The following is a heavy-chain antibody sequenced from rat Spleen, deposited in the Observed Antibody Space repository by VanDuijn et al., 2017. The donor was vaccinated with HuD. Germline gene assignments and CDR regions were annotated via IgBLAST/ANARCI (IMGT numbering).Heavy chain of an antibody. V-gene: IGHV3-3*01. Sequence: EVQLRASGPGLVKPSHSLSLTCSVTGHSITSSYRWNWIRKFPGSKLEWMGYINSAGSTNYNPSLESRISITRDTSKNQFYPQVNSETTIQPATTYCARAPATTPYWGQGVPVTVSA. J-gene: IGHJ2*01. D-gene: IGHD1-10*01. CDR1: GHSITSSYR. CDR3: ARAPATTPY. CDR2: INSAGST.